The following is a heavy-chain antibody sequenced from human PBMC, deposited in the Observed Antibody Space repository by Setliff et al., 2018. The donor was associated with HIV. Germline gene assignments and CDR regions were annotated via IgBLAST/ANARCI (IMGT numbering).Heavy chain of an antibody. CDR3: ARATEAGTIDY. CDR1: GYTFTGYY. CDR2: TMPISGTP. V-gene: IGHV1-69*13. D-gene: IGHD1-1*01. Sequence: GASVKVSCKASGYTFTGYYMHWVRQAPGQGLEWMGGTMPISGTPNYAQKLQGRVTITADESTTTAYMELSGLRSEDTAVYYCARATEAGTIDYWGQGTRVTVSS. J-gene: IGHJ4*02.